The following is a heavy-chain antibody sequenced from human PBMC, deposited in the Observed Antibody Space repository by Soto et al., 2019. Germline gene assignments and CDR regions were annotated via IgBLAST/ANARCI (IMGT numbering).Heavy chain of an antibody. D-gene: IGHD3-9*01. CDR1: GFTFSSYW. CDR2: INSDGSST. V-gene: IGHV3-74*01. CDR3: ARGAYYDILTGYLPDY. Sequence: GGSLRLSCAASGFTFSSYWMHWVRQAPGKGLVWVSRINSDGSSTSYADSVKGRFTISRDNAKNTLYLQMNSLRAEDTAVYYCARGAYYDILTGYLPDYWGQGTLVTVSS. J-gene: IGHJ4*02.